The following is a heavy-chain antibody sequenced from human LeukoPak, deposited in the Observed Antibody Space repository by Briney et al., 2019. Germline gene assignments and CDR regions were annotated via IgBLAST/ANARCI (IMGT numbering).Heavy chain of an antibody. CDR1: GGSISSGGYY. CDR3: ARGPIAADY. J-gene: IGHJ4*02. Sequence: PSETLFLTGTVSGGSISSGGYYWSWIRQPPGKGLEWIGYIYHSGSTYYNPSLKSRVTISVDRSKNQFSLKLSSVTAADTAVYYCARGPIAADYWGQGTLVTVSS. D-gene: IGHD6-13*01. V-gene: IGHV4-30-2*01. CDR2: IYHSGST.